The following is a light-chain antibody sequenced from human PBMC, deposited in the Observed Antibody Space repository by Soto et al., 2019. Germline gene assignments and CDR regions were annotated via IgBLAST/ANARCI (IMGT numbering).Light chain of an antibody. Sequence: EIVLTQSPATVSVSPGESATLSCRASQSVRNYLAWYQQKPGQAPRLLIYGVSTRATGVPVRFSGSGSGTEFTLTINSLQSEDFAVYYCQQYNNWPHTFGQGTKLEIK. J-gene: IGKJ2*01. V-gene: IGKV3-15*01. CDR1: QSVRNY. CDR3: QQYNNWPHT. CDR2: GVS.